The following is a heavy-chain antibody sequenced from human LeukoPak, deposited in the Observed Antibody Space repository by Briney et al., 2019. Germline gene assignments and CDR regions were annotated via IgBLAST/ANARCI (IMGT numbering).Heavy chain of an antibody. V-gene: IGHV4-39*01. CDR1: GGSISSSSYY. CDR2: IYYSGST. CDR3: ARLTVVVVAATREKRFDY. Sequence: SETLSLTCTVSGGSISSSSYYWGWIRQPPGKGLEWIGSIYYSGSTYYNPSLKSRVTISVDTSKNQLPLKLSSVAAADTAVYYCARLTVVVVAATREKRFDYWGQGTLVTVSS. D-gene: IGHD2-15*01. J-gene: IGHJ4*02.